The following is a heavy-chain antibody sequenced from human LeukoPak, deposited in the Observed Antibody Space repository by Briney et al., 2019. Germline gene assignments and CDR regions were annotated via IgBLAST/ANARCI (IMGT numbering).Heavy chain of an antibody. D-gene: IGHD6-19*01. CDR3: LFSGWGREDAFDI. V-gene: IGHV1-2*02. CDR2: INPNSGGT. Sequence: ASVRVSCKASGYTFTGYYMHWVRQAPGQGLEWMGWINPNSGGTNYAQKFQGRVTMTRDTSISTAYMELSRLRSDDTAVYYCLFSGWGREDAFDIWGQGTMVTVSS. J-gene: IGHJ3*02. CDR1: GYTFTGYY.